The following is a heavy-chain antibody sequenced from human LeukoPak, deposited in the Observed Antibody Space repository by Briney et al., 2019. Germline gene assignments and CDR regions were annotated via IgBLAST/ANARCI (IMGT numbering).Heavy chain of an antibody. Sequence: GGSLRLSCAASGFTFSSYAMSWVRQAPGKGLEWVSYISSSSSTIYYADSVKGRFTISRDNAKNSLYLQMNSLRAEDTAVYYCARDLIVVVTAIRGAFDIWGQGTMVTVSS. CDR2: ISSSSSTI. J-gene: IGHJ3*02. CDR1: GFTFSSYA. V-gene: IGHV3-48*01. CDR3: ARDLIVVVTAIRGAFDI. D-gene: IGHD2-21*02.